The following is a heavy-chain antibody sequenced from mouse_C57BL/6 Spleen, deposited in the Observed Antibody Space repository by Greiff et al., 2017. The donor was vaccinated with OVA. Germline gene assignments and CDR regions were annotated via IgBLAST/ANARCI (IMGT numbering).Heavy chain of an antibody. CDR1: GYTFTSYW. CDR3: TRSGYYGSSEDWYFDV. V-gene: IGHV1-5*01. D-gene: IGHD1-1*01. CDR2: IYPGNSDT. J-gene: IGHJ1*03. Sequence: VQLKQSGTVLARPGASVKMSCKTSGYTFTSYWMHWVKQRPGQGLEWIGAIYPGNSDTSYNQKFKGKAKLTAVTSASTAYMELSSLTNEDSAVYYCTRSGYYGSSEDWYFDVWGTGTTGTASS.